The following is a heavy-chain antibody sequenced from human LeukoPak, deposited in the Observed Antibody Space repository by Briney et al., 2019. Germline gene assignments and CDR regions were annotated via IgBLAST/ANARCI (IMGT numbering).Heavy chain of an antibody. CDR3: ARDPGYESWSPFWGGMDV. CDR2: ITRDGSST. J-gene: IGHJ6*04. Sequence: PGGSLRLSCAASGFTFSSSWMHWVRQAPGKGLVWVSRITRDGSSTTYADSVKGRFTTSRDNAKNTLYLQMDSLRDDDTAVHYCARDPGYESWSPFWGGMDVWGNGTTVIVSS. V-gene: IGHV3-74*01. D-gene: IGHD3-16*01. CDR1: GFTFSSSW.